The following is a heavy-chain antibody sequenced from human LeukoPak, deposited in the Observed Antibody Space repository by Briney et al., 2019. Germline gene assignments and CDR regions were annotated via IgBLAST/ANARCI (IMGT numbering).Heavy chain of an antibody. V-gene: IGHV3-21*06. CDR2: IGPTGSDR. J-gene: IGHJ4*02. CDR3: ATETNGRHYDY. Sequence: PGGSLRLSCTASGLTFSTSGFNWVRQAPGEGLEWVASIGPTGSDRCHADSIKGRFTISRDNANNFLYLQMNSLRAEDTAVYYCATETNGRHYDYWGQGTLLTVSS. CDR1: GLTFSTSG. D-gene: IGHD1-14*01.